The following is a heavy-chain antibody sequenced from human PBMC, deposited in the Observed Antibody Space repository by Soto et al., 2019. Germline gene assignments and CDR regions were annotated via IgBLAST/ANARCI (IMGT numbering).Heavy chain of an antibody. V-gene: IGHV3-23*01. D-gene: IGHD2-15*01. Sequence: GGSLRLSCAASGFTFSSYAMSWVRQAPGKGLEWVSAISGSGGSTYYADSVKGRFTISRDNSKNTLYLQMNSLRAEDTAVYYCAKDLLGRPLMVRHDAFDIWGQGTMVNVSS. J-gene: IGHJ3*02. CDR3: AKDLLGRPLMVRHDAFDI. CDR2: ISGSGGST. CDR1: GFTFSSYA.